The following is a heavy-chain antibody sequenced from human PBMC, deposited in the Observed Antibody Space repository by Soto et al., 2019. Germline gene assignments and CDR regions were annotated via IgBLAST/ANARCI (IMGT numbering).Heavy chain of an antibody. D-gene: IGHD3-10*01. Sequence: EGSLRLSCAASRFTFSNYAIHWVRQAPSEGLERVAVISYDGSNKYYSESVKGRFTISRDKSKSTVYLQINSLGVEDPAVGYCGRAGEYRECGYWGQGTLGTVCS. CDR3: GRAGEYRECGY. J-gene: IGHJ4*02. CDR1: RFTFSNYA. V-gene: IGHV3-30-3*01. CDR2: ISYDGSNK.